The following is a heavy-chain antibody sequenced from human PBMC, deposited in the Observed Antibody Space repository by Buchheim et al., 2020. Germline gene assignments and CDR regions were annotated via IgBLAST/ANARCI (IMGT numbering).Heavy chain of an antibody. V-gene: IGHV3-33*06. CDR1: GFIFSSYG. CDR2: IWYDGSNE. Sequence: QVQLVESGGGVVQSGRSLRLSCAASGFIFSSYGLHWVRQAPGKGLEWVAVIWYDGSNEYYADSVKGRLTISRDNSKNTLYLQMSSLRAEDTAVYYCAKDGDTAMAQIDYWGQGTL. CDR3: AKDGDTAMAQIDY. J-gene: IGHJ4*02. D-gene: IGHD5-18*01.